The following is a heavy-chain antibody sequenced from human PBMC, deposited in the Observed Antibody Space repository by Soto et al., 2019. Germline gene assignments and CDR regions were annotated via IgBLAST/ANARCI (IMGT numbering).Heavy chain of an antibody. CDR2: ISYDGINK. D-gene: IGHD6-19*01. J-gene: IGHJ4*02. CDR3: AREVSGWYQYFDY. CDR1: GFTFSSNP. Sequence: QVQLVESGGGVVQPGGSLRLSCAASGFTFSSNPMHWVRQTPGGGLEWVALISYDGINKHHADSVKGRFTISRDKSRSTLYLQMDGLRTEDTAVYHCAREVSGWYQYFDYWGQGTLVTVSS. V-gene: IGHV3-30-3*01.